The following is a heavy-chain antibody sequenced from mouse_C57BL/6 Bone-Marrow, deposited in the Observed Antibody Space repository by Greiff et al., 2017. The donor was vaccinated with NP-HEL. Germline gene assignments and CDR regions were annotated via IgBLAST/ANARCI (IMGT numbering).Heavy chain of an antibody. CDR1: GYTFTSYW. V-gene: IGHV1-69*01. D-gene: IGHD3-3*01. CDR2: IDPSDSYT. Sequence: QVQLQQPGAELVMPGASVKLSCKASGYTFTSYWMHWVKQRPGQGLEWIGVIDPSDSYTNYNQKFTGKATLTVDKSSSTAYMQLSSLTSEDCAVYYCARGTEATWFAYGGQGTLVTVTA. J-gene: IGHJ3*01. CDR3: ARGTEATWFAY.